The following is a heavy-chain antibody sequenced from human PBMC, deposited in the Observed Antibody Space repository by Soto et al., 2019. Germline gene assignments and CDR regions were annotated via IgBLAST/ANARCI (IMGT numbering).Heavy chain of an antibody. Sequence: GGSLRLSCAASGFTFSSYAMSWVRQAPGKGLEWVSAISGSGGSTYYADSVKGRFTISRDNSKNTLYLQMNSLRAEDTAVYYCAKQTLGYCSSTSCYEVDYYYYYYMDVWGKGTTVTVSS. J-gene: IGHJ6*03. CDR2: ISGSGGST. CDR1: GFTFSSYA. D-gene: IGHD2-2*01. V-gene: IGHV3-23*01. CDR3: AKQTLGYCSSTSCYEVDYYYYYYMDV.